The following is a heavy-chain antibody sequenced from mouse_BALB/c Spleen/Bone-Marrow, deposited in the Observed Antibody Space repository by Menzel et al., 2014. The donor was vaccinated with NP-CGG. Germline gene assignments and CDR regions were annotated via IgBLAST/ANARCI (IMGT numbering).Heavy chain of an antibody. CDR2: IDPSDSYT. V-gene: IGHV1S127*01. D-gene: IGHD2-14*01. CDR3: TIYYRSFAY. J-gene: IGHJ3*01. CDR1: GYTFTSYW. Sequence: VKLVESGAELVKPGASVKMSCKASGYTFTSYWMHWVKQRPGQGLEWIGVIDPSDSYTSYNRKFKGKATLTVDTSSSTAYTQLSSLTSEDSAVYYCTIYYRSFAYWGQGTLVTVSA.